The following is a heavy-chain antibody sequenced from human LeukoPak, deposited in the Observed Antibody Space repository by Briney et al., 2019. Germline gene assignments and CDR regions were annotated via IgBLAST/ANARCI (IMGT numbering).Heavy chain of an antibody. J-gene: IGHJ4*02. CDR2: IIPILGIA. D-gene: IGHD6-13*01. V-gene: IGHV1-69*04. Sequence: SVKVSCKASGGTFSSYAISWVRQAPGQGLEWMGRIIPILGIANYAQKFQGRVTITADKSTSTAYMELSSLRSEDTAVYYCARDREYSSSPIDYWGQGTLVTVSS. CDR1: GGTFSSYA. CDR3: ARDREYSSSPIDY.